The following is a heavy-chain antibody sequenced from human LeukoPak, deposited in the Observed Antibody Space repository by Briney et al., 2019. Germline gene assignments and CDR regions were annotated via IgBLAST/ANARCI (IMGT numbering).Heavy chain of an antibody. CDR1: GGTFSSYA. D-gene: IGHD6-25*01. V-gene: IGHV1-69*13. CDR2: IIPILETA. CDR3: ARAPGQRPSRAYYYYAMDV. J-gene: IGHJ6*02. Sequence: SVKVSCKTSGGTFSSYAISWVRQAPGQGLEWMGGIIPILETANYAQKFQGKITITADESTRTAYMELSSLRSEDTAVYYCARAPGQRPSRAYYYYAMDVWGQWTTVTVSS.